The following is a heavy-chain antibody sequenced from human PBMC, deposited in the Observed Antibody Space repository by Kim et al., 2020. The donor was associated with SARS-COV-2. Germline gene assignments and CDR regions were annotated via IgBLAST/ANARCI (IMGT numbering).Heavy chain of an antibody. Sequence: SETLSLTCTVSGGSISSYYWSWIRQPPGKGLEWIGYIYYSGSTNYNPSLKSRVTISVDTSKNQFSLKLSSVTAADTAVYYCARHGVVVHIGRSYYYGMDVWGQGTTVTVSS. CDR1: GGSISSYY. V-gene: IGHV4-59*08. CDR2: IYYSGST. CDR3: ARHGVVVHIGRSYYYGMDV. J-gene: IGHJ6*02. D-gene: IGHD3-22*01.